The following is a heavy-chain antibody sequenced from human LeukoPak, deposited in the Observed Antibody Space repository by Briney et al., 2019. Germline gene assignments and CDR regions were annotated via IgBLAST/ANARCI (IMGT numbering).Heavy chain of an antibody. Sequence: GGSLRLSCAASGLTSTNYAMNWVRQAPGKGLEWVSVLIGSSGSTDYADSVKGRFTISRDNSKNTLFLQMNSLRAEDTAIYYCAKGAYDYIEIGYFDSWGQGTLVTVSS. CDR1: GLTSTNYA. CDR3: AKGAYDYIEIGYFDS. V-gene: IGHV3-23*01. D-gene: IGHD5-12*01. CDR2: LIGSSGST. J-gene: IGHJ4*02.